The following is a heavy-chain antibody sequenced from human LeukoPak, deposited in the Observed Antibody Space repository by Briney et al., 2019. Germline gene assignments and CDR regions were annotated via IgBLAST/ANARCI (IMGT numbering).Heavy chain of an antibody. Sequence: SETLSLTCTVSGYSISSGYYWGWIRQPPGKGLEWIGSIYHSGSTYYNPSLKSRVTISVDTSKNQFSLKLSSVTAADTAVYYCARGHSSGYYSYYYYYYMDVWGKGTTVTISS. CDR1: GYSISSGYY. D-gene: IGHD3-22*01. CDR3: ARGHSSGYYSYYYYYYMDV. J-gene: IGHJ6*03. V-gene: IGHV4-38-2*02. CDR2: IYHSGST.